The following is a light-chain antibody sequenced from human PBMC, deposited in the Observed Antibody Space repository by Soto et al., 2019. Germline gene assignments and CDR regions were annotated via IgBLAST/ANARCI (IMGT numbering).Light chain of an antibody. CDR2: GAS. J-gene: IGKJ1*01. CDR1: QSVSSN. CDR3: KQYNNGPRT. Sequence: EIVMTQSPATLSVSPGERATLSCRASQSVSSNLAWYQQKPGQAPRLLIYGASTRATGIPARFSGSGSGTEFTLTISSLQSEDFAVYYCKQYNNGPRTFCQGTNVDIK. V-gene: IGKV3-15*01.